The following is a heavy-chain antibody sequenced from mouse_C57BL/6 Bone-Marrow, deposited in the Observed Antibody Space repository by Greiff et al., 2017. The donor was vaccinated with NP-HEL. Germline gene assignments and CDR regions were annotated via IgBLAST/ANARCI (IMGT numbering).Heavy chain of an antibody. CDR1: GYTFTSYW. Sequence: QVQLQQPGAELVMPGASVKLSCKASGYTFTSYWMHWVKQRPGQGLEWIGEIDPSDSYTNYNQKFKGKSTVTVDKSSSTAYMQLSSLTSEDSAVYYCAREGYYYTYFDYWGQGTTLTVSS. V-gene: IGHV1-69*01. D-gene: IGHD1-1*01. CDR2: IDPSDSYT. J-gene: IGHJ2*01. CDR3: AREGYYYTYFDY.